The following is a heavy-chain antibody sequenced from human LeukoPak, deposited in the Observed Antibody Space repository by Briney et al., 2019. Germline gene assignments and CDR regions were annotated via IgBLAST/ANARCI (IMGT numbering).Heavy chain of an antibody. CDR1: GGSFSGYY. D-gene: IGHD2-15*01. J-gene: IGHJ4*02. V-gene: IGHV4-34*01. CDR2: INHSGST. CDR3: ARARGGSPFFDY. Sequence: SETLSLTCAVYGGSFSGYYWSWIRQPPGKGLEWIGEINHSGSTNYNPSLKSRVTISVDTSKNQFSLKLSSVTAADTAAYYCARARGGSPFFDYWGQGTLVTVSS.